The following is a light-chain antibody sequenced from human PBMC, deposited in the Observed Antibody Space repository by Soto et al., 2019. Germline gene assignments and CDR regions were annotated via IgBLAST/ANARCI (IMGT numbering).Light chain of an antibody. CDR2: AAS. CDR3: QKCKVAPFT. V-gene: IGKV1-27*01. J-gene: IGKJ4*01. CDR1: QDIANF. Sequence: ILMPQSPSSLSAFVGDRVTITCRASQDIANFLAWYQHKPGQFPKLLIYAASTLQSGVHSRFSGSGSGTDFTLTISSLQPEDVATYYCQKCKVAPFTFGGGTKVDFK.